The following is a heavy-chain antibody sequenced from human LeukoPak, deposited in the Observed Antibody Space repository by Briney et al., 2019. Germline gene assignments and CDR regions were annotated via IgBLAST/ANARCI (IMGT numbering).Heavy chain of an antibody. CDR1: GFTFSSYA. CDR2: VSGSGGST. Sequence: PGGSLRLSCAASGFTFSSYAMSWVRQAPGKGLEWVSAVSGSGGSTYYADSVKGRFTISRDNSKNTLYLQMNSLRAEDTAVYYCAKVRSPGYYFDYWGQGTLVTVSS. J-gene: IGHJ4*02. V-gene: IGHV3-23*01. CDR3: AKVRSPGYYFDY.